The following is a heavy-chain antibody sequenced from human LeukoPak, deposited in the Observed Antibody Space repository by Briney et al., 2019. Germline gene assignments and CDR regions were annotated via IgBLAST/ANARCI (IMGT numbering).Heavy chain of an antibody. CDR1: GGSISSSSYY. J-gene: IGHJ4*02. CDR3: ARQGIVVVEIDY. D-gene: IGHD3-22*01. V-gene: IGHV4-39*01. Sequence: SETLSLTCTVSGGSISSSSYYWGWIRQPPGKGLEWIGSIYYSGSTYYNPSLKSRVTISVDTPKNQFSLKLSSVTAADTAVYYCARQGIVVVEIDYWGQGTLVTVSS. CDR2: IYYSGST.